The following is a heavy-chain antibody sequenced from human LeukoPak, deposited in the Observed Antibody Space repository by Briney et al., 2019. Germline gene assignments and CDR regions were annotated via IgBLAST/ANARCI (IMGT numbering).Heavy chain of an antibody. CDR1: GFTFSTYA. Sequence: PGGSLRLSCAASGFTFSTYAIHWVRQAPGKGLEWVAVIPYDGSNKYYADSVKGRFTISRDNSKNTLYLQMNSLRAEDTAVYYCAREAVAGRTYYFYYGMDVWGQGTTVTVSS. J-gene: IGHJ6*02. CDR3: AREAVAGRTYYFYYGMDV. D-gene: IGHD6-19*01. CDR2: IPYDGSNK. V-gene: IGHV3-30*04.